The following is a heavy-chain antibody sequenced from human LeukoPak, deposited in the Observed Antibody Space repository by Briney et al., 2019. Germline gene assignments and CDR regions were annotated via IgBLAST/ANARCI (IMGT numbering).Heavy chain of an antibody. CDR2: ISSSSSYI. V-gene: IGHV3-21*01. D-gene: IGHD1-26*01. CDR1: GFTFSSYS. J-gene: IGHJ4*02. CDR3: AKDISGSGSYYFDY. Sequence: SGGSLRLSCAASGFTFSSYSMNWVRQAPGKGLEWVSSISSSSSYIYYADSVKGRFTISRDNARNSLYLQMNSLRAEDTAVYYCAKDISGSGSYYFDYWGQGTLVTVSS.